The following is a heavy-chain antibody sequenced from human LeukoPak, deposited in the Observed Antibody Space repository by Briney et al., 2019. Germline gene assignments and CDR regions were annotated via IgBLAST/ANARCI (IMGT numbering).Heavy chain of an antibody. J-gene: IGHJ4*02. Sequence: APVKVSCKASGYTFTGYYMHWVRQAPGQGLEWMGWINPNSGGTNYAQKFQGRVTMTRDTSISTAYMELSRLRSDDTAVYYCARGLGAVAGPFDYWGQGTLVTVSS. CDR3: ARGLGAVAGPFDY. CDR2: INPNSGGT. V-gene: IGHV1-2*02. D-gene: IGHD6-19*01. CDR1: GYTFTGYY.